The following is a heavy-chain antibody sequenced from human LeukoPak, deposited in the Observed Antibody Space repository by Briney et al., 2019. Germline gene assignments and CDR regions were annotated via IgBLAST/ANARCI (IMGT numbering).Heavy chain of an antibody. Sequence: GGSLRLSCAASGFTFSSYAMSWVRQAPGKGLEWVSGISGSGGSTYYTDSVKGRFTISRDNSKNTLYLQMNSLRAEDTAVYYCAKLASGLWLVRFHYWGQGTLVTVSS. CDR1: GFTFSSYA. CDR3: AKLASGLWLVRFHY. J-gene: IGHJ4*02. CDR2: ISGSGGST. D-gene: IGHD6-19*01. V-gene: IGHV3-23*01.